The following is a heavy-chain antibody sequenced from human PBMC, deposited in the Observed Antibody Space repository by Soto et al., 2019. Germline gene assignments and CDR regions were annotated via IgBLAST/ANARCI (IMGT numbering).Heavy chain of an antibody. Sequence: QVQLVQSGAEVKKPGASVKVSCKASGYTFTSYYMHWVRQAPGQGLEWMGIINPSGGSTSYAQKFQGRVTMTRDTSTSTVYMELSSLRSEDTAVYYCARGGLGAAAASGAEYFQHWGQGTLVTVSS. CDR2: INPSGGST. V-gene: IGHV1-46*01. D-gene: IGHD6-13*01. J-gene: IGHJ1*01. CDR1: GYTFTSYY. CDR3: ARGGLGAAAASGAEYFQH.